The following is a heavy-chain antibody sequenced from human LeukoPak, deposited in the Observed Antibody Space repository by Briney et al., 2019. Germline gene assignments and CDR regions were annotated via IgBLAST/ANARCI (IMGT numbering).Heavy chain of an antibody. CDR2: ILSSGGST. CDR3: ARKASNFDY. Sequence: GGSLRLSCAASGFTFSNYATSWVRQAPGKGLEWVSGILSSGGSTYYADSVKGRFTISRDNAKNTLYLQMSSLRAEDTAVYYCARKASNFDYWGQGTLVTVSS. CDR1: GFTFSNYA. V-gene: IGHV3-23*01. J-gene: IGHJ4*02.